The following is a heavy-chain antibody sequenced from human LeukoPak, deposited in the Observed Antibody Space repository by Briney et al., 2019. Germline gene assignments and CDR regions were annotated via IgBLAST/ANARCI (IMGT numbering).Heavy chain of an antibody. CDR1: GFSFNNYW. CDR3: ARGRGHTNYVFDS. Sequence: GESLKISCTDSGFSFNNYWVAWVRQMPGKGLVCMGIIYPGDSDTRYSPSFQGQVTISADKSISTAYLHWGSLTASDTAMYYCARGRGHTNYVFDSWGQGTLVSVSS. CDR2: IYPGDSDT. D-gene: IGHD4-11*01. V-gene: IGHV5-51*01. J-gene: IGHJ4*02.